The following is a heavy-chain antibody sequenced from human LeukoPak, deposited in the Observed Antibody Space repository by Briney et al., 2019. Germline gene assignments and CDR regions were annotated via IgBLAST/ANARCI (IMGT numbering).Heavy chain of an antibody. V-gene: IGHV1-46*01. CDR3: ATYTQSGAQGISDY. Sequence: ASVKVSCKASGYTFTNFYMHWVRQAPGQGLEWMGLIHPSDGDTKYAQEFQDRVTMTRDTSTSSVYMELSSLRFEGTAVYYCATYTQSGAQGISDYWGQGTLVTVSS. CDR2: IHPSDGDT. CDR1: GYTFTNFY. D-gene: IGHD3-10*01. J-gene: IGHJ4*02.